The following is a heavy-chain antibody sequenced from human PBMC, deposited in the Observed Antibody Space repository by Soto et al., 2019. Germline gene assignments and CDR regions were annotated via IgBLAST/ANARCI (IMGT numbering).Heavy chain of an antibody. CDR1: GFTFSSYA. CDR3: AKGGTQRGRAVAGTYY. CDR2: ISGSGGST. Sequence: GGSLRLSCAASGFTFSSYAMSWVRQAPGKGLEWVSAISGSGGSTYYADSVKGRFTISRDNSKNTLYLQMNSLRAEDTAVYYCAKGGTQRGRAVAGTYYWGQGTLVTVSS. V-gene: IGHV3-23*01. D-gene: IGHD6-19*01. J-gene: IGHJ4*02.